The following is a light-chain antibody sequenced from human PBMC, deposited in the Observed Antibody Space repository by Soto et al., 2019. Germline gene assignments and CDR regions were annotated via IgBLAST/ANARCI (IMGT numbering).Light chain of an antibody. CDR1: QSVSSN. V-gene: IGKV3-15*01. CDR2: GAS. Sequence: ETVMTQSPATLSVSPGAGAPLSCRASQSVSSNLVWYQHRPGQAPRLLIYGASTRATGIPARFSGSGSGTEFTLTISSLQSEDFAVYYCQQYNDWPPLTFGGGTKVDI. CDR3: QQYNDWPPLT. J-gene: IGKJ4*01.